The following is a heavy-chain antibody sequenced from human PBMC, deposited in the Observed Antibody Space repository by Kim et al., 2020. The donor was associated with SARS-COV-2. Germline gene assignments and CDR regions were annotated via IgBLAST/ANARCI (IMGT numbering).Heavy chain of an antibody. Sequence: SETLSLTCAVSGGSISSSNWWSWVRQPPGKGLEWIGEIYHSGSTNYNPSLKSRVTISVDKSKNQFSLKLSSVTAADTAVYYCARTGFGELLPYYFDYWGQGTLVTVSS. CDR2: IYHSGST. V-gene: IGHV4-4*02. CDR1: GGSISSSNW. CDR3: ARTGFGELLPYYFDY. D-gene: IGHD3-10*01. J-gene: IGHJ4*02.